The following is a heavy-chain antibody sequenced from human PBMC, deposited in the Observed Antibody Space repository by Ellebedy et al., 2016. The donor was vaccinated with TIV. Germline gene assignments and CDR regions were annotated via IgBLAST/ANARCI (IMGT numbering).Heavy chain of an antibody. CDR2: INHSGST. CDR1: GGSFSGYY. J-gene: IGHJ6*02. Sequence: SETLSLXXAVYGGSFSGYYWSWIRQPPGKGLEWIGEINHSGSTNYNPSLKSRVTISVDTSKNQFSLKLSSVTAADTAVYYCARSGLWFGELLRDGYYYYGMDVWGQGTTVTVSS. V-gene: IGHV4-34*01. CDR3: ARSGLWFGELLRDGYYYYGMDV. D-gene: IGHD3-10*01.